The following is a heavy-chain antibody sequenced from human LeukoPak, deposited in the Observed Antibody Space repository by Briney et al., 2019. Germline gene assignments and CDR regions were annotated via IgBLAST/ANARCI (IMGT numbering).Heavy chain of an antibody. Sequence: AAVKVSCKSSGYTFTSYGISLVRQAPGQGLELMGWISAYNGNRNYAQKLQGRVSITTDTSTSTAYMELRSLRSDDTAVYYCARVGTGSSSWYPGTDYYMDVWGKGTTVTVSS. CDR3: ARVGTGSSSWYPGTDYYMDV. D-gene: IGHD6-13*01. J-gene: IGHJ6*03. V-gene: IGHV1-18*01. CDR1: GYTFTSYG. CDR2: ISAYNGNR.